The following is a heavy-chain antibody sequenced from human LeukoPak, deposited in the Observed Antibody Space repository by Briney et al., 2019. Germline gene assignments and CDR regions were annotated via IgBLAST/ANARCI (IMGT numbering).Heavy chain of an antibody. J-gene: IGHJ4*02. CDR3: ARIPYYYDSSGDY. V-gene: IGHV1-2*02. D-gene: IGHD3-22*01. CDR2: INPNSGGT. Sequence: ASVKVSCKASGYTFTGYYMHWVRQAPGQGLEWMGWINPNSGGTNYAQKFQGRVTMTRDTSISTAYMELSRLRSDDTAVYYCARIPYYYDSSGDYWGQGTLVTVSS. CDR1: GYTFTGYY.